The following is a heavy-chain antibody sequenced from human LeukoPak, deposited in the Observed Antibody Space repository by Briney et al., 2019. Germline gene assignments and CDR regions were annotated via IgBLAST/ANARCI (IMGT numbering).Heavy chain of an antibody. CDR3: VRDGGVDRLGVAVTDGFDP. CDR2: ISSWNYFI. CDR1: GFTFNTYS. J-gene: IGHJ5*02. D-gene: IGHD6-19*01. Sequence: GGSLRLSCAASGFTFNTYSMNWVRQAPGKGLEWVSSISSWNYFIYYADSVKGRFTISRDNAKNEVYLQMNSLRAEDTAVYYCVRDGGVDRLGVAVTDGFDPWGQGALVTVSS. V-gene: IGHV3-21*01.